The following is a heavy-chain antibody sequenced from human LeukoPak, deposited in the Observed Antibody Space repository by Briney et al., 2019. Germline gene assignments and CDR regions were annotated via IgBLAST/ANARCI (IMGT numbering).Heavy chain of an antibody. J-gene: IGHJ5*02. CDR2: IYTSGST. CDR1: GGSISSYY. Sequence: KPSDTLFLTCTVCGGSISSYYWSWLRQPAGKGLEWIGRIYTSGSTNYNPFLKSRVTMSVDTSKNQFSLKLSSVTAADTAVYYCARDLGTGTTGNNWFDPWGRGTLVTVSS. CDR3: ARDLGTGTTGNNWFDP. V-gene: IGHV4-4*07. D-gene: IGHD1-1*01.